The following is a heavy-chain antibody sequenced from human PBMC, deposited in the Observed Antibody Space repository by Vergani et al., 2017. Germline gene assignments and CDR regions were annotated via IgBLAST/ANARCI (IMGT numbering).Heavy chain of an antibody. CDR3: ARRYSYGTWGRYYYYMYV. J-gene: IGHJ6*03. V-gene: IGHV3-11*01. Sequence: QVQLVESGGGLVKPGGSLRLSCAASGFTFSYYYMSWIRQAPGKGLEWVSYISSSGSTIYYADSVKGRFTISRDNAKNSLYLQMNSMRAEDTAVYYCARRYSYGTWGRYYYYMYVWGKGTTVTVSS. D-gene: IGHD5-18*01. CDR2: ISSSGSTI. CDR1: GFTFSYYY.